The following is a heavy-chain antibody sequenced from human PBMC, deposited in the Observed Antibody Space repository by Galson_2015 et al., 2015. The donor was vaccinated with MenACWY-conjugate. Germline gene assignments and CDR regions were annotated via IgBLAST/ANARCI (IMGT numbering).Heavy chain of an antibody. V-gene: IGHV3-48*01. CDR2: LGSVTSTI. CDR3: ARDGSGWVIDH. D-gene: IGHD6-19*01. Sequence: SLRLSCAASGFKFNDYSMNWVRQAPGKGLEWVSYLGSVTSTIYYADSVRGRFTISRDNAKNSLYLEMNSLRVEDTAVYYCARDGSGWVIDHWGQGTLVTVSS. J-gene: IGHJ4*02. CDR1: GFKFNDYS.